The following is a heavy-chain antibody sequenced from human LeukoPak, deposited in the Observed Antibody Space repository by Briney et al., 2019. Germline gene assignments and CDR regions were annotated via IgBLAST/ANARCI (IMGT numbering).Heavy chain of an antibody. V-gene: IGHV3-23*01. CDR2: IKGGGGDP. D-gene: IGHD2-21*02. J-gene: IGHJ4*02. CDR1: GFTFSTYA. CDR3: AQGGHDFNPFYY. Sequence: PGGSLRLSCAASGFTFSTYAMGWVRQAPGEGLEWVSSIKGGGGDPFYADSVRGRFTISRDKSKNTLYLQLNSLRPEDTAVYFCAQGGHDFNPFYYWGQGTLVTVSP.